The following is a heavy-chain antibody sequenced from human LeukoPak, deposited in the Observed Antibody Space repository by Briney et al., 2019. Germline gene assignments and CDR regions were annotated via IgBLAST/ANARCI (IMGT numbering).Heavy chain of an antibody. D-gene: IGHD6-6*01. CDR1: GGSFSGYY. J-gene: IGHJ4*02. Sequence: SETLSLTCAVYGGSFSGYYWSWIRQPPGKGLEWIGEINHSGSTNYNPSLKSRVTISVDTSKSQFSLKLSSVTAADTAVYYCARYSSSPFDYWGQGTLVTVSS. V-gene: IGHV4-34*01. CDR2: INHSGST. CDR3: ARYSSSPFDY.